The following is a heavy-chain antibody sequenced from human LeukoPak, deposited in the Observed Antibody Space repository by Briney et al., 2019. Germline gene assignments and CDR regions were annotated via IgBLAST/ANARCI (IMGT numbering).Heavy chain of an antibody. CDR2: INPNSGGT. D-gene: IGHD6-19*01. CDR3: VTGIYNGWYYFDS. V-gene: IGHV1-2*04. J-gene: IGHJ4*02. CDR1: GFTFTGYY. Sequence: ASVKVSCKASGFTFTGYYIHWVRQAPGQGLEWMGWINPNSGGTNYAQKFQGWVTMTRDTSISTAYMELSRLRSDDTAVYYCVTGIYNGWYYFDSWGQGTLVTVSS.